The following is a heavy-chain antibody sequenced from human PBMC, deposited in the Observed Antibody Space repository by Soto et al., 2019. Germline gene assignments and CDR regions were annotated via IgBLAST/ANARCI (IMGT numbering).Heavy chain of an antibody. J-gene: IGHJ6*02. CDR3: ARAHYGDYGYGMDV. D-gene: IGHD4-17*01. CDR1: GGSISSGGYY. V-gene: IGHV4-31*11. CDR2: IFYSGTT. Sequence: SETLSLTCAFSGGSISSGGYYLSWIRQHPGKGLEWIGYIFYSGTTYYNPSLKSRVTISVDTSKNQFSLKLSSVTAADTAVYYCARAHYGDYGYGMDVGGQGTTVTVS.